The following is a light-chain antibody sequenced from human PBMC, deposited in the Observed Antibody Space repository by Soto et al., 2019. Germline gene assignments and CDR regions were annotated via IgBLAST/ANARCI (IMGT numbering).Light chain of an antibody. CDR3: QTRGPGVV. CDR1: SGHSSYA. Sequence: QLVLTQSPSASASLGASVKLTCTLSSGHSSYAIAWHQQQPEKGPRYLMKLNSDGSHSKGDGIPDRFSGSSSGAERYLTISSLQSWGGADYYRQTRGPGVVFGGGTKLTVL. V-gene: IGLV4-69*01. J-gene: IGLJ2*01. CDR2: LNSDGSH.